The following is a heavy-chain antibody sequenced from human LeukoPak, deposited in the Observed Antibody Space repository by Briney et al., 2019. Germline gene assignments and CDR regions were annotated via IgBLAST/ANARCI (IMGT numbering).Heavy chain of an antibody. CDR2: INHSGST. J-gene: IGHJ6*03. CDR3: ARVCGSRDGYNLNAYYMDV. V-gene: IGHV4-34*01. Sequence: SETLSLTCAVSGGSFSGYYWSWIRQPPGKGLEWIREINHSGSTKDNPYLKSRVTISVDTSKNQFSLELSSVTAADTAVYYCARVCGSRDGYNLNAYYMDVWGKGTTVTVSS. CDR1: GGSFSGYY. D-gene: IGHD5-24*01.